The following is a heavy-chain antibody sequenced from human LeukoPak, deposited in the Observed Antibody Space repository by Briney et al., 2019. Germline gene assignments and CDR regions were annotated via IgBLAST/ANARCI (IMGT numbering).Heavy chain of an antibody. CDR3: ARAPSTIFGVDNWFDP. D-gene: IGHD3-3*01. Sequence: AAVKVSRMASRGAFISYAISWVRPAPGQGVEWVGGIFPIVSTANYAQTFQGRVTITADQSTSTAYMELSSLRSEATAMYYCARAPSTIFGVDNWFDPWGQGTLVTVSS. J-gene: IGHJ5*02. CDR1: RGAFISYA. V-gene: IGHV1-69*13. CDR2: IFPIVSTA.